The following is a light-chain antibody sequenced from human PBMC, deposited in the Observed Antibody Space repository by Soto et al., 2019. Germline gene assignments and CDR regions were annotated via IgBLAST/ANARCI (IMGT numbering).Light chain of an antibody. CDR2: AAS. V-gene: IGKV1-9*01. CDR1: QGISSY. Sequence: DIQLTQSPSFLSASVGDRVTITCRASQGISSYLTWSQQQPGKTPKLLIYAASTLESGVPSRFRGSGSGTEFTLTLSSLQPEDCGLHHLQQVTSYHLTFGGGTKV. J-gene: IGKJ4*01. CDR3: QQVTSYHLT.